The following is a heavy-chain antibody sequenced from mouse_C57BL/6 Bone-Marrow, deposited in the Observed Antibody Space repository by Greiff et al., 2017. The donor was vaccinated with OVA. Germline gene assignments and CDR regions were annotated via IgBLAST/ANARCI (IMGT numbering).Heavy chain of an antibody. CDR3: ARNYYGSSWGRDY. J-gene: IGHJ2*01. CDR1: GYTFTSYG. Sequence: VQLVESGAELARPGASVKLSCKASGYTFTSYGISWVKQRTGQGLEWIGEIYPRSGNTYYNEKFKGKATLTADKSSSTAYMELRSLTSEDSAVYFCARNYYGSSWGRDYWGQGTTLTVSS. D-gene: IGHD1-1*01. V-gene: IGHV1-81*01. CDR2: IYPRSGNT.